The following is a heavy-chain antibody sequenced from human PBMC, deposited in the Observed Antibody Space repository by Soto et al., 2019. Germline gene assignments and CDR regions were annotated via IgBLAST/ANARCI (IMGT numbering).Heavy chain of an antibody. CDR3: VRGRGPMNRGYFFS. CDR2: ISWNSGDK. J-gene: IGHJ4*02. V-gene: IGHV3-9*01. D-gene: IGHD2-21*01. CDR1: GFRFDDFA. Sequence: VQMVESGGGLVKPGMSLRLSCAASGFRFDDFAMHWVRQGQGKGLEWVSGISWNSGDKDYWDSVKGRFVISRDNDKNSLDLQMNSLRPEDTAVYYCVRGRGPMNRGYFFSWGRGTLVIVSP.